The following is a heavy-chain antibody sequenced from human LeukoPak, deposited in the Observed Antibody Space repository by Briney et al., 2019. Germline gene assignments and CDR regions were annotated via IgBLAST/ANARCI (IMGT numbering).Heavy chain of an antibody. Sequence: PSETLSLTCAVYGVSFSGYYWSWIRQPPGKGLEWIGEINHSGSTNYNPSLKSRVTISVDTSKNQFSLKLSSVTAADTAVYYCARGSGAFDIWGQGTMVTVSS. CDR1: GVSFSGYY. CDR2: INHSGST. J-gene: IGHJ3*02. V-gene: IGHV4-34*01. CDR3: ARGSGAFDI.